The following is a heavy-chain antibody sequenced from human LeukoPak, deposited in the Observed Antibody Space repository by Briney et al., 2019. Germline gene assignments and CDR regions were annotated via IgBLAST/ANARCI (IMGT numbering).Heavy chain of an antibody. CDR3: ARGRITIFGVVIKEKHDAFDI. J-gene: IGHJ3*02. CDR2: INPNSGGT. CDR1: GYTFTGYY. V-gene: IGHV1-2*02. D-gene: IGHD3-3*01. Sequence: ASVKVSCKASGYTFTGYYMHWVRQAPGQGLEWMGWINPNSGGTNYAQKFQGRVTMTRDTSISTAYMELSRLRSDDTAVYYCARGRITIFGVVIKEKHDAFDIWRQGTMVTVSS.